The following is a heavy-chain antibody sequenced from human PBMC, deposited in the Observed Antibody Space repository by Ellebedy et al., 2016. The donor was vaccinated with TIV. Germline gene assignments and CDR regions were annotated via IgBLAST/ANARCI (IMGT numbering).Heavy chain of an antibody. CDR2: IWYDGSKE. J-gene: IGHJ3*02. Sequence: PGGSLRLSCAASGFTFGSYGMHWVRQASGKGLEWVAVIWYDGSKEYYADSVKGRFTISRDNSRNTLFLQMNSLRAEDTAVYYCARGPGARVYASAFDIWGQGTMVTVSS. CDR3: ARGPGARVYASAFDI. V-gene: IGHV3-33*01. CDR1: GFTFGSYG. D-gene: IGHD2-8*01.